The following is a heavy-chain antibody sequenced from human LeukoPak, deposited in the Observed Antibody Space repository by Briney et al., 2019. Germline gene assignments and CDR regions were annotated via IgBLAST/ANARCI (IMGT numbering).Heavy chain of an antibody. D-gene: IGHD3-16*02. CDR2: ISGSGGST. CDR3: AKDMNPTYYDYVWGSYRPPPFDS. CDR1: GFTFSRNA. Sequence: GGSLRLSCAASGFTFSRNAMSWVSQAPGKGLEWVSAISGSGGSTYYADSVKGRFTISRDNSKNTLYLQMNSLRAEDTRVYYCAKDMNPTYYDYVWGSYRPPPFDSWGQGTLVTVSS. V-gene: IGHV3-23*01. J-gene: IGHJ4*02.